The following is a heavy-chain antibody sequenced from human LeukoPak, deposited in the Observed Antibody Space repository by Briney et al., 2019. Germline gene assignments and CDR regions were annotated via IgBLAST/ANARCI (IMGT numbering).Heavy chain of an antibody. D-gene: IGHD2-2*01. Sequence: GGSLRLSCAASGFTFSSYAMSWVRQAPGKGLEWVSAISGSGGSTYYADSVKGRFTISRDNSKNTLYLQMNSLRAEDTAVYYCAKWSDIVVVPAARPLDYWGQRTLVTVSS. V-gene: IGHV3-23*01. J-gene: IGHJ4*02. CDR1: GFTFSSYA. CDR2: ISGSGGST. CDR3: AKWSDIVVVPAARPLDY.